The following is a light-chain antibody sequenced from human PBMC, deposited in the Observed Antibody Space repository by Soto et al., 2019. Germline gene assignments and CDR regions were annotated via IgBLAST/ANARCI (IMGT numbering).Light chain of an antibody. V-gene: IGKV1-17*01. CDR2: AAS. Sequence: GASGRITFWASEGTGSDLGWYQQKPGKAPKLLIYAASSMQSGVPSRFSGSGSGTDFTLTISSLQPEDCATYYCQQYNSSPLTFGQGTKVDIK. J-gene: IGKJ1*01. CDR1: EGTGSD. CDR3: QQYNSSPLT.